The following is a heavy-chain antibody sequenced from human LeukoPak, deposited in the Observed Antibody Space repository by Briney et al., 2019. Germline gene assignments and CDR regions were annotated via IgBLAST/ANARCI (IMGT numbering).Heavy chain of an antibody. Sequence: QAGGSLRLSCTASGFTFSNYWMTWVRQTPGKGLEWLAQIKGDGSEKYFVDSVKGRFTISRDNAKNSLYLQMNSLRADDTAVYFCVRDSGFRSLDYWGQGPLVTVSS. V-gene: IGHV3-7*01. CDR2: IKGDGSEK. CDR1: GFTFSNYW. CDR3: VRDSGFRSLDY. D-gene: IGHD3-10*01. J-gene: IGHJ4*02.